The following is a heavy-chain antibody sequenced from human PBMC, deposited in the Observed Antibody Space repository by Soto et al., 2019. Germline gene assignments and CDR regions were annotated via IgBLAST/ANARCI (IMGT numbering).Heavy chain of an antibody. CDR2: IYYSGST. V-gene: IGHV4-31*01. D-gene: IGHD1-26*01. J-gene: IGHJ4*02. CDR3: AGIYSGSPGGTLRY. CDR1: GGSISSGGYY. Sequence: QVQLQESGPGLVKPSQTLSLTCTVSGGSISSGGYYWSWIRQHPGKGLEWIGYIYYSGSTYYNPSLKSQGGGGVDTSKNQFSLKLSSVTAADTAVYYCAGIYSGSPGGTLRYWGQGTLVTVSS.